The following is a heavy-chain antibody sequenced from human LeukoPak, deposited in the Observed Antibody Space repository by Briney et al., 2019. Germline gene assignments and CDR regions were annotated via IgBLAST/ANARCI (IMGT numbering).Heavy chain of an antibody. CDR2: IKNDGSGK. CDR3: VNLGYSD. D-gene: IGHD5-12*01. Sequence: PGRSLRLSCEASRFSFSAAGMTSVGQAPGKGLEWVATIKNDGSGKSYVDSVKGRFTLSRDNAKNSVYLQMNSLRVEDTAVYYCVNLGYSDGGQGTVVSVSS. V-gene: IGHV3-7*01. CDR1: RFSFSAAG. J-gene: IGHJ4*02.